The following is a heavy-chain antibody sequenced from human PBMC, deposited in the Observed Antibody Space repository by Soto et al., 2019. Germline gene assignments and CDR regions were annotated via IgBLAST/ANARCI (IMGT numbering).Heavy chain of an antibody. CDR3: ARHGCTNGVCHVQFDP. CDR2: IYYSGST. CDR1: GGSISSYY. Sequence: SETLSLTCTVSGGSISSYYWSWIRQPPGKGLEWIGYIYYSGSTNYNPSLKSRVTISVDTSKNQFSLKLSSVTAADTAVYYCARHGCTNGVCHVQFDPWGQGTLVTVSS. V-gene: IGHV4-59*08. D-gene: IGHD2-8*01. J-gene: IGHJ5*02.